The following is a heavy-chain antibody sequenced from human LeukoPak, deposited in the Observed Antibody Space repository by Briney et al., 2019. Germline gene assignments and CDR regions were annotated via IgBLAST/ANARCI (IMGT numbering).Heavy chain of an antibody. CDR3: ARRAGGYSHPYDY. V-gene: IGHV3-53*01. CDR1: GFTVSGNY. D-gene: IGHD4-23*01. CDR2: IYSGGTT. Sequence: PGGSLRLSCAVSGFTVSGNYMSWVRQAPGKGLEWVSLIYSGGTTYYADSVKGRFTISRDNSKNTLYLQMNSLRAEDTAVYYCARRAGGYSHPYDYWGQGILATVSS. J-gene: IGHJ4*02.